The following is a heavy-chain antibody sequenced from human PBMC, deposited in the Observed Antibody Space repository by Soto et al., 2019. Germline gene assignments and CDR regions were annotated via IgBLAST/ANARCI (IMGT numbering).Heavy chain of an antibody. J-gene: IGHJ6*02. CDR2: IYYSGST. CDR1: GGSISIGGYY. CDR3: ARADWSDYYYYGMDV. D-gene: IGHD3-3*01. Sequence: SETLSLTCTVSGGSISIGGYYWSCIRQHPGKGLEWIGYIYYSGSTYYNPSLKSRVTISVDTSKNQFSLKLSSVTAADTAVYYCARADWSDYYYYGMDVWGQGTTVTVSS. V-gene: IGHV4-31*03.